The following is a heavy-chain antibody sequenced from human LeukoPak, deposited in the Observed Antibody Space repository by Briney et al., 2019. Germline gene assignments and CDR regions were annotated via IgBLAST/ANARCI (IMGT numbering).Heavy chain of an antibody. Sequence: SETLSLTCTVSGVSISSSNYYWGWIRQPPGRGLEWIGSMYYTGSTYYNPSLKSRVTIAIDTSKNQLSLKLSSVTAADTAVYYCATGGVIVNYIYWGQGTLVTVSS. CDR1: GVSISSSNYY. V-gene: IGHV4-39*07. D-gene: IGHD3-16*02. CDR2: MYYTGST. J-gene: IGHJ4*02. CDR3: ATGGVIVNYIY.